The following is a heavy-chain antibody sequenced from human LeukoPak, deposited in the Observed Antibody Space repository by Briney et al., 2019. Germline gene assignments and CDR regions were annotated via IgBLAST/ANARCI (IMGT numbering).Heavy chain of an antibody. J-gene: IGHJ4*02. D-gene: IGHD5-18*01. Sequence: GGSLRLSCAASGFTFSNHWMHWVRQAPGKGLMWVSRINGDGSRTDYADSVKGRFTISRDDAKNTLYLQVNSLRAEDTAVYFCARGGSDTAMAHDYWGQGTLVTVSS. V-gene: IGHV3-74*01. CDR1: GFTFSNHW. CDR3: ARGGSDTAMAHDY. CDR2: INGDGSRT.